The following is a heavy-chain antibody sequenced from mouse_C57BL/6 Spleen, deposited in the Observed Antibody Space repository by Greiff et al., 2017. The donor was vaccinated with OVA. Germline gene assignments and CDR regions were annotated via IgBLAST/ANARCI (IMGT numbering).Heavy chain of an antibody. CDR1: GFTFSSYG. J-gene: IGHJ4*01. CDR3: ARHSPYGSSPPYAMDY. D-gene: IGHD1-1*01. CDR2: ISSGGSYT. V-gene: IGHV5-6*01. Sequence: EVQLVESGGDLVKPGGSLKLSCAASGFTFSSYGMSWVRQTPDKRLEWVATISSGGSYTYYPDSVKGRFTISRDNAKNTLYLQMSSLKSEDTAMYYCARHSPYGSSPPYAMDYWGQGTSVTVSS.